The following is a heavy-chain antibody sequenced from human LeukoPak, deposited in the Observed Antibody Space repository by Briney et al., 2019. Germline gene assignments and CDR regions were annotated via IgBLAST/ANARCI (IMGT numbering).Heavy chain of an antibody. V-gene: IGHV3-9*01. Sequence: GRSLRLSCAASGFTFDDYAMHWARQAPGKGLEWVSGISWNSGSIGYADSVKGRFTISRDNAKNSLYLQMNSLRAEDTALYYCAKAADSSGYGGNWFDPWGQGTLVTVSS. D-gene: IGHD3-22*01. J-gene: IGHJ5*02. CDR1: GFTFDDYA. CDR2: ISWNSGSI. CDR3: AKAADSSGYGGNWFDP.